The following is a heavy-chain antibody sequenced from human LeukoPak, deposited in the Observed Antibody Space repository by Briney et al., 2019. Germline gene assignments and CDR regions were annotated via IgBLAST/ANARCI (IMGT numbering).Heavy chain of an antibody. CDR1: GFTFSSYE. D-gene: IGHD5-24*01. CDR3: ARDGRDGYEGRELRPQYNWFDP. Sequence: GGSLRLSCAASGFTFSSYEMNWVRQAPGKGLEWVSYISSSGSTIYYADSVKGRFTISRDNAKNSLYLQMNNLRAEDTAVYYCARDGRDGYEGRELRPQYNWFDPWGQGTLVTVSS. V-gene: IGHV3-48*03. J-gene: IGHJ5*02. CDR2: ISSSGSTI.